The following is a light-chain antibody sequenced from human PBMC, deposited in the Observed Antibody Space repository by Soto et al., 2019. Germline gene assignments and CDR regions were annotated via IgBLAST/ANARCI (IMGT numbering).Light chain of an antibody. V-gene: IGLV2-14*01. J-gene: IGLJ2*01. Sequence: QSALTQPASVSGSPGQSITISCTGTSSDVGAYNFVSWYQQFPGKAPKLMIYAVSNRSSGVSDRFSGSKSGNTASLIISGLQAEYEADYYCSSQTGSATMVFGGGTQLTVL. CDR3: SSQTGSATMV. CDR1: SSDVGAYNF. CDR2: AVS.